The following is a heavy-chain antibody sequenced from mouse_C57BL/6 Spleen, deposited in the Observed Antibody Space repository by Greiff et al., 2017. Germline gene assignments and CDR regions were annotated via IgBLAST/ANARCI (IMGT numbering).Heavy chain of an antibody. V-gene: IGHV1-9*01. CDR3: ARRGGVYYGYDDAMDY. CDR2: ILPGSGST. CDR1: GYTFTGYW. D-gene: IGHD2-2*01. J-gene: IGHJ4*01. Sequence: QVQLKESGAELMKPGASVKLSCKATGYTFTGYWIEWVKQRPGHGLEWIGEILPGSGSTNYNEKFKGKATFTADTSSNTAYMQLSSLTTEDSAIYYCARRGGVYYGYDDAMDYWGQGTSVTVSS.